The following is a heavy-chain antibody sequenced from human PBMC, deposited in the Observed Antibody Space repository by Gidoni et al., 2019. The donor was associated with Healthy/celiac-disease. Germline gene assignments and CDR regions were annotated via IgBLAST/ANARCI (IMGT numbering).Heavy chain of an antibody. J-gene: IGHJ4*02. V-gene: IGHV1-24*01. CDR3: ATRGRSGSSLVELDY. CDR2: FDPEDGET. D-gene: IGHD1-26*01. Sequence: QVQLVQSGAAVKKPGASVKVSCKVSGYTLPELSMHWGRQAPGKGLEWMGGFDPEDGETIYAQKFQGRVTMTEDTSTDTAYKELSSLRSEDTAVYYCATRGRSGSSLVELDYWGQGTLVTVSS. CDR1: GYTLPELS.